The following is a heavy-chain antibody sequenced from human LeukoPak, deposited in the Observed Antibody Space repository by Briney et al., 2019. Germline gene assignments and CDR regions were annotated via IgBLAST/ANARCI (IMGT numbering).Heavy chain of an antibody. V-gene: IGHV4-30-2*01. Sequence: SQTLSLTCAVSGGSISSGGYSWSWIRQPPGKGLEWIGYIYHSGSIYYNPSLKSRVTISVDRSKNQFSLKLSSVTAADTAVYYCARGVYDILTGWYNWFDPWGQGTLVTVSS. J-gene: IGHJ5*02. CDR3: ARGVYDILTGWYNWFDP. D-gene: IGHD3-9*01. CDR1: GGSISSGGYS. CDR2: IYHSGSI.